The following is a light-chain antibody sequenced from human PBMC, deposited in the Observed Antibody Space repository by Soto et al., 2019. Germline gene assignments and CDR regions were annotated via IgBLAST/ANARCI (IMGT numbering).Light chain of an antibody. CDR3: QQYGKIPWT. Sequence: SPGTLSSSTGEGAAXSCRASQSLSSRYLAWYQQKPGQAHRLVIYGASSRPTGIPDRFSGSGSETDFTLTITRVQPQDFAVLYCQQYGKIPWTFGQGTKVDIK. CDR1: QSLSSRY. V-gene: IGKV3-20*01. J-gene: IGKJ1*01. CDR2: GAS.